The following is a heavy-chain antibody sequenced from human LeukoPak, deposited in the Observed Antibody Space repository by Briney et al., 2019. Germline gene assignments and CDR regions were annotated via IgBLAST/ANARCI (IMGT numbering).Heavy chain of an antibody. CDR2: IIPIFGTA. V-gene: IGHV1-69*13. J-gene: IGHJ4*02. D-gene: IGHD1-26*01. Sequence: SAKVSCKASGGTFSSYAISWVRQAPGQGLEWMGGIIPIFGTANYAQKFQGRVTITADESTSTAYMELSSLRSEDTAVYYCAREEALGSGSFDYWGQGTLVTVSS. CDR1: GGTFSSYA. CDR3: AREEALGSGSFDY.